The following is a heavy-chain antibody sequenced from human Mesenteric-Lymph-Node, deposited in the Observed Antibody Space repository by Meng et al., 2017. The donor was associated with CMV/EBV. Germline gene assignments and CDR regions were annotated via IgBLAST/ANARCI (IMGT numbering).Heavy chain of an antibody. D-gene: IGHD2-2*01. CDR1: GFTFSSYW. CDR2: IKQDGSEK. V-gene: IGHV3-7*03. Sequence: GESLKISCAASGFTFSSYWMSWVRQAPGKGLEWVANIKQDGSEKYYVDSVKGRFTISRDNSENTLYLQMNSLRAEDTAVYYCAKGGGIVVVPAAPPLDYWGQGTLVTVSS. CDR3: AKGGGIVVVPAAPPLDY. J-gene: IGHJ4*02.